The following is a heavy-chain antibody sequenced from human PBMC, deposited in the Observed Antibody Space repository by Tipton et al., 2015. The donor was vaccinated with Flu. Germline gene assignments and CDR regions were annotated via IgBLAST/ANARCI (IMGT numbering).Heavy chain of an antibody. V-gene: IGHV4-59*08. CDR2: IYYSGST. D-gene: IGHD2-21*01. Sequence: TLSLTCTASGGSISNDYWTWIRQPPGKGLEWIGYIYYSGSTTYNLSLKRRVTISLATSKNQFFLKLSSVTAADTAVYYCARRSCGGGVCYMGSGGVDVWGQWTSVSGSS. CDR1: GGSISNDY. J-gene: IGHJ6*02. CDR3: ARRSCGGGVCYMGSGGVDV.